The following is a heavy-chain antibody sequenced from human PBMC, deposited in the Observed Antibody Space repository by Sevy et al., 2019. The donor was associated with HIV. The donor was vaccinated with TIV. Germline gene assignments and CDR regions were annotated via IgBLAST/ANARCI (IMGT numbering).Heavy chain of an antibody. J-gene: IGHJ3*02. CDR2: ISAYNDNT. V-gene: IGHV1-18*01. CDR1: GYTFTSYG. CDR3: AREKWGYRAGNGLWIFDI. Sequence: ASVKVSCKASGYTFTSYGISWVRQAPGQGLEWMGWISAYNDNTNYAQKLQGRVTMTTDTSTSTAYMELRSLRSDDTAVYYCAREKWGYRAGNGLWIFDIWGQGTMVTVSS. D-gene: IGHD2-8*01.